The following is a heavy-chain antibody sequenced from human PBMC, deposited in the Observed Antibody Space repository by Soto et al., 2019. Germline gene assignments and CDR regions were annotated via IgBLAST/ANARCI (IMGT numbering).Heavy chain of an antibody. V-gene: IGHV3-33*08. CDR1: GFTFSEYY. J-gene: IGHJ4*02. CDR2: ISDLGTKT. D-gene: IGHD3-16*01. Sequence: QVLLVESGGGVDQHGMSLRLSGADSGFTFSEYYMPWVRHAPGKELEWVALISDLGTKTDYADYVKGRFTIFRDNFKKTVSLQMESLRAEDSAVDFCETTDTCGTYFEFLRRVTLVTVSS. CDR3: ETTDTCGTYFEF.